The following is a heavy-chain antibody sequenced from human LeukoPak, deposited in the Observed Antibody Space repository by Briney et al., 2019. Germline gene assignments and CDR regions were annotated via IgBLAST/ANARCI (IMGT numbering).Heavy chain of an antibody. CDR2: ISGSGGST. J-gene: IGHJ3*02. CDR1: GFTFSSYA. D-gene: IGHD1-26*01. Sequence: PGGSLRLSCAASGFTFSSYAMSWVRQAPGKGLEWVSAISGSGGSTYYADSVKGRFTISRDNSKSTLHLQMNSLRAEDMALYYCARTRKSGSYRNDASDIWGQGTMVTVSS. V-gene: IGHV3-23*01. CDR3: ARTRKSGSYRNDASDI.